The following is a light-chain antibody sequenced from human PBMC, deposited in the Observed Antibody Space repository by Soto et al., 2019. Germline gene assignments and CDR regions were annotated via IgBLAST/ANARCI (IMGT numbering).Light chain of an antibody. CDR1: QGINNF. J-gene: IGKJ1*01. CDR3: QKYDMEPPAT. CDR2: GAS. V-gene: IGKV1-27*01. Sequence: DIQMTQSPSSLSASVGDRVTITCRAIQGINNFLAWYQQRPGKPPKLLIYGASTLQSGVPSRFSGSGSGTDINLTISSLQPEEIATYYCQKYDMEPPATFGQGPKVEIK.